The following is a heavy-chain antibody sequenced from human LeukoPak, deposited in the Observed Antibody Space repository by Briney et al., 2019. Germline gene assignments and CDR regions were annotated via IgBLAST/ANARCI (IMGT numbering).Heavy chain of an antibody. J-gene: IGHJ6*02. CDR1: GFTFSSYA. Sequence: PGGSLRLSCAASGFTFSSYARHWVRQAPGKGLEYVSAISSNGGSTYYANSVKGRFTISRDNSKNTLYLQMGSLRAEDMAVYYCARVRTEYYDFWSGYGPYGMDVWGQGTTVTVSS. D-gene: IGHD3-3*01. V-gene: IGHV3-64*01. CDR2: ISSNGGST. CDR3: ARVRTEYYDFWSGYGPYGMDV.